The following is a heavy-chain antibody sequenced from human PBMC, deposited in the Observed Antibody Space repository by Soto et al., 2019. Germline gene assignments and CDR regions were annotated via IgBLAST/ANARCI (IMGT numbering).Heavy chain of an antibody. CDR3: ASEGYTPAAGMAFDY. V-gene: IGHV1-69*02. CDR1: GGTFSSYT. D-gene: IGHD6-13*01. Sequence: QVQLVQSGAEVKKPGSSVKVSCKASGGTFSSYTISWVRQAPGQGLEWMGRIIPILGIANYAQKFQGRVPITADKSTSTAYMELSSLRSEDTAVYYCASEGYTPAAGMAFDYWGQGTLVTVSS. J-gene: IGHJ4*02. CDR2: IIPILGIA.